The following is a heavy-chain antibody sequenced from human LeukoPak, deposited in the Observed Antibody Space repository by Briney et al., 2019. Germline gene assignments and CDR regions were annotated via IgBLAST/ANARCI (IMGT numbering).Heavy chain of an antibody. CDR3: ARKLVVPAAPFDY. CDR1: GFTVSRNYY. V-gene: IGHV3-48*03. J-gene: IGHJ4*02. Sequence: GGSLRLSCAPSGFTVSRNYYMNWVRPAPGKGLEWVSYISSSGSTIYYADSVKGRFTISRDNAQNSLYLQMNSLRAEDTAVYYCARKLVVPAAPFDYWGQGTLVTVSS. D-gene: IGHD2-2*01. CDR2: ISSSGSTI.